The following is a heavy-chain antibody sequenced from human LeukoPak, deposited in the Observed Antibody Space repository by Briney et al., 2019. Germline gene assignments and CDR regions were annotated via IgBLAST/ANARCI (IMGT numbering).Heavy chain of an antibody. CDR3: ARSSAPLQVGDFDY. D-gene: IGHD1-26*01. V-gene: IGHV3-64*04. CDR1: GFTFSRYA. J-gene: IGHJ4*02. CDR2: ISSNGGST. Sequence: GGTLRLSCSASGFTFSRYAMHWVRQAPGKGLEYVSAISSNGGSTYYADSVKGRFTISRDNSKNTLYLQINSLRAEDTAVYYCARSSAPLQVGDFDYWGQGTLVTVSS.